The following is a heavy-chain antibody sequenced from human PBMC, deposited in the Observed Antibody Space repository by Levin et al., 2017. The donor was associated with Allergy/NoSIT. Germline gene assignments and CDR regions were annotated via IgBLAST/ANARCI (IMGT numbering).Heavy chain of an antibody. Sequence: ASVKVSCKASGYTFKNYGISWVRQAPGQGLEWMGWISTHNGNTNYAQSFQGRVTMTTDTSTSTADMELRSLLSDDTDVYYCARFVVTPVSYFYMDVWGKGTTVTVSS. CDR3: ARFVVTPVSYFYMDV. D-gene: IGHD2-2*01. CDR2: ISTHNGNT. CDR1: GYTFKNYG. V-gene: IGHV1-18*01. J-gene: IGHJ6*03.